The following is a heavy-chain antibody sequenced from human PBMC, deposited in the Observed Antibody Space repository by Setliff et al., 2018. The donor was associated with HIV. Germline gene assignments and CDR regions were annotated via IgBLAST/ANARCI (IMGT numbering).Heavy chain of an antibody. Sequence: PGGSLRLSCEASGFTFSTYSMNWVRQAPGKGLEWVSSISSSSRSKYYADSVKGRFTISRDNAKNSLYLQMNSLTAEDTAVYYCVKARVDGDYYYYYYMDVWGKGTTVTVSS. CDR3: VKARVDGDYYYYYYMDV. CDR1: GFTFSTYS. D-gene: IGHD4-17*01. J-gene: IGHJ6*03. CDR2: ISSSSRSK. V-gene: IGHV3-21*01.